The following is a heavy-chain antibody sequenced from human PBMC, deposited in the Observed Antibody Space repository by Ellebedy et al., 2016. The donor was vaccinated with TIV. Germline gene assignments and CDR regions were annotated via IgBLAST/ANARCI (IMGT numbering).Heavy chain of an antibody. V-gene: IGHV4-39*01. CDR3: ARWFGELLYVRWFDL. Sequence: SETLSLTCTVSGGSIDSSSNYWGWIRQPPGKGLEWIGSIYYSGSTFYNPSLKSRVTISADTSKNQFSLRLSSVTAADTAVYYCARWFGELLYVRWFDLWGQGTLVTVSS. J-gene: IGHJ5*02. CDR2: IYYSGST. D-gene: IGHD3-10*01. CDR1: GGSIDSSSNY.